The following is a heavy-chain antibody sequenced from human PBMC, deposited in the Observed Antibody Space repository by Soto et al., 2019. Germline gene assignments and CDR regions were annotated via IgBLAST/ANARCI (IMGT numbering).Heavy chain of an antibody. CDR3: ARATLSSGYYLPNLDY. CDR2: ISAYNGNT. CDR1: GYTFTSYG. Sequence: ASVKVSCKASGYTFTSYGISWVRQAPGQGLEWMGWISAYNGNTNYAQKLQGRVTMTTDTSTSTAYMELRSLRSDDTAVYYCARATLSSGYYLPNLDYWGQGTLVTVSS. J-gene: IGHJ4*02. V-gene: IGHV1-18*01. D-gene: IGHD3-22*01.